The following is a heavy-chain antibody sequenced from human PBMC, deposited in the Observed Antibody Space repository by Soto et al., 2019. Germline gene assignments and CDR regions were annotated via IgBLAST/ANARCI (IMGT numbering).Heavy chain of an antibody. CDR2: ISAYNGNT. CDR1: GYSFTSYG. J-gene: IGHJ6*02. CDR3: ARGGYCSGGSCYSTDYYYGMDV. V-gene: IGHV1-18*01. D-gene: IGHD2-15*01. Sequence: QVQLVQSGAEVKKPGASVKVSCKASGYSFTSYGISWVRQAPGQGLEWMGWISAYNGNTKNAQKLQGRVTMTTDTSTXTGXMXLRSLRYDDTAVYYCARGGYCSGGSCYSTDYYYGMDVWGQGTTVTVSS.